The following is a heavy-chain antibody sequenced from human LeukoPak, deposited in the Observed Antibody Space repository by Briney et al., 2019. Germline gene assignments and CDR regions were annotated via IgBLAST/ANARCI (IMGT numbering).Heavy chain of an antibody. J-gene: IGHJ5*02. Sequence: GGSLRLSCATSGFSFSTYGMSWVRQAPGKGLEWVSSISVGGGSTCYTDSVKGRFTISRDNSKNTLYLQMNSLRGEDTAVYYCATAYHRSRNNWFAPWGQGTLVAVSS. CDR3: ATAYHRSRNNWFAP. D-gene: IGHD3-10*01. CDR1: GFSFSTYG. V-gene: IGHV3-23*01. CDR2: ISVGGGST.